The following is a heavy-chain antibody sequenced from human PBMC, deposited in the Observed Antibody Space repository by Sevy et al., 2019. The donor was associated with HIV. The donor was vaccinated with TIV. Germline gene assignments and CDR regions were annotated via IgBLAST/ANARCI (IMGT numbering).Heavy chain of an antibody. CDR3: EREGLGGYSYSLDY. Sequence: GGSLRLSCAASGFSFSIYWMSWVRLAPGKGLEWVATVNQDGSEEHYVDSVKGRFTISRDNAKNSLFLQMNSLSAEDTAVYYCEREGLGGYSYSLDYWGHGTLVTVSS. CDR1: GFSFSIYW. CDR2: VNQDGSEE. J-gene: IGHJ4*01. V-gene: IGHV3-7*01. D-gene: IGHD5-18*01.